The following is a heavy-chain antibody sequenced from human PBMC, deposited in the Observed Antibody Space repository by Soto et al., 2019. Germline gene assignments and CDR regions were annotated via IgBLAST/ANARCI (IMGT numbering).Heavy chain of an antibody. CDR3: ARDSPDDYVAFYYYYGMDV. CDR1: GGSISSSNW. V-gene: IGHV4-4*02. Sequence: SETLSLTCAVSGGSISSSNWWSWVRQPPGKGLEWIGEIYHSGSTNYNPSLKSRVTISVDKSKNQFSLKLSSVTAADTAVYYCARDSPDDYVAFYYYYGMDVWGQGTTVTVSS. D-gene: IGHD3-16*01. CDR2: IYHSGST. J-gene: IGHJ6*02.